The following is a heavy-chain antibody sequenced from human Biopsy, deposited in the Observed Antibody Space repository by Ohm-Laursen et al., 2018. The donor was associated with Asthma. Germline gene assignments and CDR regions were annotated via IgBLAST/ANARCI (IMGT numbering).Heavy chain of an antibody. Sequence: ASVKVSCKVSGGAFSNFAISWVRQAPGQGLELMGGLIPIFDAPNYAQKFQGRVTITADESTSTAYMELSSLRSEDTAVYFCAGSGGNYGYYSLDVWGQGTTVTVSS. D-gene: IGHD3-22*01. V-gene: IGHV1-69*13. CDR3: AGSGGNYGYYSLDV. J-gene: IGHJ6*02. CDR2: LIPIFDAP. CDR1: GGAFSNFA.